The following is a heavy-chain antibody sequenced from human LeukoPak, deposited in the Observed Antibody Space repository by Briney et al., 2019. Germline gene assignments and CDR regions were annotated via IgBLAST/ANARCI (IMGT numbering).Heavy chain of an antibody. CDR2: IIPIFGTA. CDR1: GGTFSSYA. J-gene: IGHJ4*02. CDR3: ARDVGVGATADY. Sequence: SVKVSCKASGGTFSSYAISWVRQAPGQGLEWMGGIIPIFGTANYAQKFQGRVTITTDESTSTAYMELSSLRSEDTAVYYCARDVGVGATADYWGQGTLVTVSS. D-gene: IGHD1-26*01. V-gene: IGHV1-69*05.